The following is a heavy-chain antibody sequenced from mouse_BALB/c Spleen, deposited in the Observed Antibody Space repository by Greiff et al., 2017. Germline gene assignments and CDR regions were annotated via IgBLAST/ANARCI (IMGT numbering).Heavy chain of an antibody. J-gene: IGHJ4*01. CDR2: ISTYYGNT. CDR3: AREVRRGGYAMDY. V-gene: IGHV1-67*01. Sequence: QVQLQQSGPELVRPGVSVKISCKGSSYTFTDYAMHWVKQSHAKSLEWIGVISTYYGNTNYNQKFKGKATMTVDKSSSTAYMELARLTSEDSAVYYCAREVRRGGYAMDYWGQGTSVTVSS. D-gene: IGHD2-14*01. CDR1: SYTFTDYA.